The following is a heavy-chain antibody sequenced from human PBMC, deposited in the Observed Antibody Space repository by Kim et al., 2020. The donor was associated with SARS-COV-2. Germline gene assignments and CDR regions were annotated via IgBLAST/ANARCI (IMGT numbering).Heavy chain of an antibody. CDR2: IYHAGST. CDR1: DASITNTNYY. D-gene: IGHD1-26*01. Sequence: SETLSLTCAVSDASITNTNYYCAWVRQPPGKGLEWIGCIYHAGSTSYSPSLKSRVTISVDTSKNQFSLTLNSVTAADTAVYFCAMERGFWELSSWGQGTLVTVSS. J-gene: IGHJ5*02. V-gene: IGHV4-39*01. CDR3: AMERGFWELSS.